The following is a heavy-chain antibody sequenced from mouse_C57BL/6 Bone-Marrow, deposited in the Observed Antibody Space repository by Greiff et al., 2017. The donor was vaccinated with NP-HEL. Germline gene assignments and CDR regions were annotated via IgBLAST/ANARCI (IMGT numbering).Heavy chain of an antibody. CDR1: GFTFSDYG. CDR2: ISNLAYSI. Sequence: EVKLVESGGGLVQPGGSLKLSCAASGFTFSDYGMAWVRQAPRKGPEWVAFISNLAYSIYYADTVTGRFTISRENAKNTLYLDMSSLRSEDTAMYYCARQERGFAYWGQGTLVTVSA. CDR3: ARQERGFAY. V-gene: IGHV5-15*04. J-gene: IGHJ3*01.